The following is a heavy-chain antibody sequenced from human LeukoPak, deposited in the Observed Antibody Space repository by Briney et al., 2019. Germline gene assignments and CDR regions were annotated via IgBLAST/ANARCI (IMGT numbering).Heavy chain of an antibody. CDR3: ARQELSATMIVVPDAFDI. CDR1: GGSFSGYY. J-gene: IGHJ3*02. Sequence: SETLSLTCAVYGGSFSGYYWGWIRQPPGKGLEWIGSIYYSGSTYYNPSLKSRVTISVDTSKNQFSLKLSSVTAADTAVYYCARQELSATMIVVPDAFDIWGQGTMVTVSS. CDR2: IYYSGST. V-gene: IGHV4-39*01. D-gene: IGHD3-22*01.